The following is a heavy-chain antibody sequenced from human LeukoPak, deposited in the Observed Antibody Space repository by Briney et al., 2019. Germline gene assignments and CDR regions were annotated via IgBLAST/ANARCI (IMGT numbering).Heavy chain of an antibody. V-gene: IGHV4-59*01. D-gene: IGHD6-13*01. Sequence: SETLSLTCTVSGGSISSYYWSWIRQPPGKGLEWIGYIYYSGSTNYNPSLKSRVTISVDTSKNQFSLKLSSVTAADTAGYYCPSRRDSSSWIRPFDSGGRGPLAPVS. CDR1: GGSISSYY. J-gene: IGHJ4*02. CDR2: IYYSGST. CDR3: PSRRDSSSWIRPFDS.